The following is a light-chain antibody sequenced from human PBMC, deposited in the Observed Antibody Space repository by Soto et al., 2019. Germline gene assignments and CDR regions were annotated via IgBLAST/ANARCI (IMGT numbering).Light chain of an antibody. CDR1: SSDVGGYNY. J-gene: IGLJ3*02. CDR2: DVS. Sequence: QSALTQPRSVSGSPGQSVTISCTGTSSDVGGYNYVSWYQQHPGKAPKLMVYDVSKRPSGVPDRFSGSKSGTSASLAISGLRSEDEGEYYCAAWDHDLRGPVFGGGTKVTVL. CDR3: AAWDHDLRGPV. V-gene: IGLV2-11*01.